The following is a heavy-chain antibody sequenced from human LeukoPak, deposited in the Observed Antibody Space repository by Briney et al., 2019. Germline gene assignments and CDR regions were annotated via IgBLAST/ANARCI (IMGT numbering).Heavy chain of an antibody. CDR3: ARDPDSSPGSGVDY. CDR1: GGSFSGYY. V-gene: IGHV4-34*01. J-gene: IGHJ4*02. D-gene: IGHD6-13*01. CDR2: INHSGST. Sequence: SETLSLTCAVYGGSFSGYYWSWIRQPPGKGLEWIGEINHSGSTNYNPSFKSRVTISVDTSKNQFSLKLSSVTAADTAVYYCARDPDSSPGSGVDYWGQGTLVTVSS.